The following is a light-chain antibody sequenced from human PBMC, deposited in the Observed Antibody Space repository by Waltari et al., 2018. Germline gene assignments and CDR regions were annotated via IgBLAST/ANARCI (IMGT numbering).Light chain of an antibody. Sequence: DIQMTQSPSALSASVGDRVTITCRASQSTTTWLAWYQQKPGKAPNLLIYRASTLKSGVPSRFSASGSGTEFTFTISGLQPDDFATYYCQQSYRYPATFGQGTKLEI. J-gene: IGKJ2*01. CDR3: QQSYRYPAT. V-gene: IGKV1-5*03. CDR2: RAS. CDR1: QSTTTW.